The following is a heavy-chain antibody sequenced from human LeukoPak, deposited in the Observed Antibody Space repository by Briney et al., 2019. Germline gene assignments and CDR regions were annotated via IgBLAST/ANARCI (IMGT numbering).Heavy chain of an antibody. J-gene: IGHJ4*02. Sequence: GGSLTLPCAASGLTFSSYGMHWARQAPGKGLEWGALISYDGSNKYYADSVKGRFTISRDNYKNTLYLQMNSLRAEDTALYYCATTYYYDSSGFDYWGQGTLVTVSS. D-gene: IGHD3-22*01. CDR1: GLTFSSYG. CDR2: ISYDGSNK. CDR3: ATTYYYDSSGFDY. V-gene: IGHV3-30*03.